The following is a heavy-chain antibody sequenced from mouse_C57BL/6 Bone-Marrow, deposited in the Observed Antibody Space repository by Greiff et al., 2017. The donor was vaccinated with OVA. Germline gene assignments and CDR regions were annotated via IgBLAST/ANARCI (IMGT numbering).Heavy chain of an antibody. CDR1: GFTFSSYA. D-gene: IGHD1-1*01. J-gene: IGHJ4*01. V-gene: IGHV5-4*01. CDR3: ARDPVAGAMDY. Sequence: EVKLVESGGGLVKPGGSLKLSCAASGFTFSSYAMSWVRQTPEKRLEWVATISDGGSYTYYPDNVKGRFTISRDHAKNNLYLQMSHLKSEDTAMYYCARDPVAGAMDYWGQGTSVTVSS. CDR2: ISDGGSYT.